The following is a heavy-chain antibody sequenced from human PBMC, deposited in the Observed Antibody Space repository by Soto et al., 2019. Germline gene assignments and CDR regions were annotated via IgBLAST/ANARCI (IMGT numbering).Heavy chain of an antibody. CDR2: IDPSDSQT. V-gene: IGHV5-10-1*03. D-gene: IGHD3-22*01. Sequence: EVQLEQSGAEVKKPGESLTISCKGSGYSFAGYWITWVRQMPGKGLEWMGRIDPSDSQTYYSPSFRGHDTISAAKSITTVFLQWSSLRASDTAMYYCARQIYDSDSGPNFQYYFDSWGQGTLVTVSS. CDR1: GYSFAGYW. CDR3: ARQIYDSDSGPNFQYYFDS. J-gene: IGHJ4*02.